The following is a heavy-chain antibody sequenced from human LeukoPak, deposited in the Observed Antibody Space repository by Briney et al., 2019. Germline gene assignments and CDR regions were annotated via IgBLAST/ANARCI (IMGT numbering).Heavy chain of an antibody. J-gene: IGHJ1*01. CDR1: GYNFTIYW. V-gene: IGHV5-51*01. Sequence: GESLKISCKGSGYNFTIYWIGWVRQMPGKGLEWMGVIYPGDSDTRYSPSFQGQVTISVDKSNCTAYLQWSSLKASDTAMYYCARRDYTSGRTYFHHWGQGTLVTVSS. CDR3: ARRDYTSGRTYFHH. CDR2: IYPGDSDT. D-gene: IGHD6-19*01.